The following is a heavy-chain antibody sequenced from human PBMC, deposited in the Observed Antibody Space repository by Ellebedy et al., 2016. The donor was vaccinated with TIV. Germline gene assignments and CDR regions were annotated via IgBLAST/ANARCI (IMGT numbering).Heavy chain of an antibody. V-gene: IGHV1-18*01. J-gene: IGHJ4*02. CDR3: ARDPGPFGNGAYSPY. D-gene: IGHD4/OR15-4a*01. Sequence: ASVKVSXKASGYTFTNYIITWVRQAPGQGLEWMGWISAYNDNTKYAQNLHDRVTMTTDASTSTAYMELRSLRSDDTAMYYCARDPGPFGNGAYSPYWGQGTLVTVSS. CDR1: GYTFTNYI. CDR2: ISAYNDNT.